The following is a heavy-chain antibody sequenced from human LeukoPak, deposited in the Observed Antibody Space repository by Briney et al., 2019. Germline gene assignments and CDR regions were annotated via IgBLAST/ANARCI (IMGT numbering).Heavy chain of an antibody. J-gene: IGHJ4*02. Sequence: GGSLRLSCAASGFAFSSYWLHWVRQAPGKGLVWVSRVNSDGSSTNYADSVEGRFTISRDNSKNTLYLQMNSLRAEDTAVYYCATSTQWLRYYFDYWGQGTLVTVSS. CDR3: ATSTQWLRYYFDY. D-gene: IGHD5-18*01. CDR2: VNSDGSST. CDR1: GFAFSSYW. V-gene: IGHV3-74*01.